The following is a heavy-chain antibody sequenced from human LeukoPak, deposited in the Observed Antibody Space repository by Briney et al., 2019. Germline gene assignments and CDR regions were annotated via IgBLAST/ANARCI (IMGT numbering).Heavy chain of an antibody. V-gene: IGHV3-23*01. J-gene: IGHJ4*02. CDR1: GFTFSTYA. D-gene: IGHD1-14*01. CDR2: ISGSGGST. Sequence: GGSLSLSCAASGFTFSTYAMSWVRQAPGKGLEWVSDISGSGGSTFNADSVKGRFTISRDNSRNTLFLQMNSLRAEDTAIYYCAKDHPSGYYFDYWGQGTLVTVSS. CDR3: AKDHPSGYYFDY.